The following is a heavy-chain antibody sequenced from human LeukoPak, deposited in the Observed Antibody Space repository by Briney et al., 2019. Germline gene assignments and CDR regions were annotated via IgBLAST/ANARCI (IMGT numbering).Heavy chain of an antibody. Sequence: ASVKVSCKASGYTFASYYMHWVRQAPGQGLEWMGIINPSGGSTTYAQKFQGRVTMTRDTSTSTVYMELSSLRSEDTAVYYCARAYYHDSSDYYFPLDYWGQGTLVTVSS. V-gene: IGHV1-46*01. CDR2: INPSGGST. D-gene: IGHD3-22*01. J-gene: IGHJ4*02. CDR3: ARAYYHDSSDYYFPLDY. CDR1: GYTFASYY.